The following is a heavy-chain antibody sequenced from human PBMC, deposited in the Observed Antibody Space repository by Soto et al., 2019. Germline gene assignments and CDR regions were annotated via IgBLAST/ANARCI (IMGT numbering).Heavy chain of an antibody. CDR3: AREVYSMAAAAWNWFDP. V-gene: IGHV1-18*01. CDR1: GYTFTSYG. Sequence: QVQLVQSGAEVKKPGASVKVSCKASGYTFTSYGISWVRQAPGQGLEWMGWISAYNGNTNYAQKLQGRVTMTTDTSKSTAYMELRSLRSDDTAVYYCAREVYSMAAAAWNWFDPWGQGTLVTVSS. CDR2: ISAYNGNT. D-gene: IGHD6-13*01. J-gene: IGHJ5*02.